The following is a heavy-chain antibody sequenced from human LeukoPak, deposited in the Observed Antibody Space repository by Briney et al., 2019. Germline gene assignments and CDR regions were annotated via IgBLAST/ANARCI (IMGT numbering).Heavy chain of an antibody. D-gene: IGHD3-3*01. CDR3: ARDMDDFWSGPTKY. CDR1: GFTFSTYS. J-gene: IGHJ4*02. V-gene: IGHV3-48*01. Sequence: LTGGSLRLSCAASGFTFSTYSMNWVRQAPGKGLEWVSYISGSSTTIYYADSVKGRFTISRDNAKNSLYLQMNSLRAEDTAVYYCARDMDDFWSGPTKYWGQGTLVTVSS. CDR2: ISGSSTTI.